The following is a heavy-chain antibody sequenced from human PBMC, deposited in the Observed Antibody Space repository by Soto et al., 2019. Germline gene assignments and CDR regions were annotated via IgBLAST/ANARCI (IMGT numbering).Heavy chain of an antibody. V-gene: IGHV1-69*06. J-gene: IGHJ4*02. D-gene: IGHD1-26*01. Sequence: QVQLVQSGPEVKKPGSPLKVSGKTLGAPFTPYSIFGVGQAPGEGLEGRGGIIPIFGTATYAQKFQDRVTITADKSTNTAFMELSSLKSEDTAMYYCASSSGNNYGVGTNYYFDYWGQGTLVTVSS. CDR3: ASSSGNNYGVGTNYYFDY. CDR2: IIPIFGTA. CDR1: GAPFTPYS.